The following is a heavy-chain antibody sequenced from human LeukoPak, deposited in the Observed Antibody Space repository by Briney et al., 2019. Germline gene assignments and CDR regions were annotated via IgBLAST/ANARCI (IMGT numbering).Heavy chain of an antibody. V-gene: IGHV4-34*01. CDR2: INHSGST. J-gene: IGHJ6*02. CDR1: GGSFSGSY. D-gene: IGHD1-20*01. CDR3: AVTGTNDYYYYYGMDV. Sequence: SETLSLTCAVYGGSFSGSYWSWIRQPPGKGLEWGGEINHSGSTNYNPSLKNRVTISVDTSKNQFSLKQSSVTAADTAVYYCAVTGTNDYYYYYGMDVWGQGTTVTVSS.